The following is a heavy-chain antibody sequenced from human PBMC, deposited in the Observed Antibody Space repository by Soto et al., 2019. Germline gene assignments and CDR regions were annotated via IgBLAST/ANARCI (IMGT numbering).Heavy chain of an antibody. CDR3: ARVGVSSGWSRNDAFDI. CDR1: GGSISSGGYY. J-gene: IGHJ3*02. D-gene: IGHD6-19*01. V-gene: IGHV4-31*03. Sequence: QVQLQESDPGLVKPSQTLSLTCTVSGGSISSGGYYWSWIRQHPGKGLEWIGYIYYSGSTYYNPSLKSRVTISVDTSKNQFSLKLSSVTAADTAVYYCARVGVSSGWSRNDAFDIWGQGTMVTVSS. CDR2: IYYSGST.